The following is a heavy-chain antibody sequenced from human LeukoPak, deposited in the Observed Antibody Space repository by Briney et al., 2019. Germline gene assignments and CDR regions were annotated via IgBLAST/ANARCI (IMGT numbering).Heavy chain of an antibody. V-gene: IGHV4-59*01. D-gene: IGHD3-16*01. CDR1: GGSLSSYY. J-gene: IGHJ4*02. CDR2: IYYSGST. CDR3: ARGGRFDFDY. Sequence: SETLSLTCTVSGGSLSSYYWSWIRQPPGKGLEWIGYIYYSGSTNYNPSLKSRVTISVDTSKNQFSLKLSSVTAADTAVYYCARGGRFDFDYWGQGTLVTVSS.